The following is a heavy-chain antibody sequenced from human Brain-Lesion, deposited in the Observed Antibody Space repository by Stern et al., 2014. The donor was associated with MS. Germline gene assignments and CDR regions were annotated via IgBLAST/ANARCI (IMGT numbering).Heavy chain of an antibody. V-gene: IGHV1-24*01. D-gene: IGHD1-26*01. CDR3: ATLSPGAGGNYYRHFDY. J-gene: IGHJ4*02. CDR1: GYTLTELS. Sequence: QDQLVQSGAEVKQPGASVKVSCKVSGYTLTELSMHWVRQAPRKGLEWMGGFDPEDGETIYAQNFQGRVTMTEDTSTDTAYMELSSLRSEDTAVYYCATLSPGAGGNYYRHFDYWGQGTLVTVSS. CDR2: FDPEDGET.